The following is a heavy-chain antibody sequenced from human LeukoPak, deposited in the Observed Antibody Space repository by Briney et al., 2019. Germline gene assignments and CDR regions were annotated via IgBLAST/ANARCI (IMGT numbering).Heavy chain of an antibody. J-gene: IGHJ4*02. CDR3: TRDRRDGYNYVDV. V-gene: IGHV4-59*01. D-gene: IGHD5-24*01. Sequence: PSETLSLTCTVSGGSINNYYWSWIRQPPGKGLEWSGYISYSGSTDYNPSLKSRVTMSVDTSKNQFSLKLKSVTPADTAIYYCTRDRRDGYNYVDVWGRGTLVTVSS. CDR1: GGSINNYY. CDR2: ISYSGST.